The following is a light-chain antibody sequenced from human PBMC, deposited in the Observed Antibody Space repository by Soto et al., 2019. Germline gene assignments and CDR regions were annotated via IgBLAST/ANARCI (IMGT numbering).Light chain of an antibody. CDR1: QGISSY. V-gene: IGKV1-9*01. J-gene: IGKJ2*01. CDR2: AAS. CDR3: QQLNSYPRT. Sequence: DIQLTQSPSFLSASVGDRVTITCRASQGISSYLACYQQRPGKAPKLLIYAASTLQSGVPSRFSGSGAATEFPLTISLLQPEDVATFYWQQLNSYPRTFGQGTKLEIK.